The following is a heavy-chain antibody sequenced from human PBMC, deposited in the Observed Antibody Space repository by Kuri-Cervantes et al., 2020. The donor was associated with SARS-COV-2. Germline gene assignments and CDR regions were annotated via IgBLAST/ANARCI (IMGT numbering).Heavy chain of an antibody. CDR3: ARDRGIAAAYRGWFDP. Sequence: GGSLCLSCAASGFTFSSYWMSWVRQAPGKGLEWVANIKQDGSEKYYVYFVKGRFTISRDNAKNSQYLQMNSLRAEDTAVYYCARDRGIAAAYRGWFDPWGQGTLVTVSS. J-gene: IGHJ5*02. D-gene: IGHD6-13*01. CDR2: IKQDGSEK. CDR1: GFTFSSYW. V-gene: IGHV3-7*01.